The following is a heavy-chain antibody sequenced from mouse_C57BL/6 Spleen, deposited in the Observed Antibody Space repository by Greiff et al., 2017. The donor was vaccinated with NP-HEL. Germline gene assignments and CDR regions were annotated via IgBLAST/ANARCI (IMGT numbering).Heavy chain of an antibody. V-gene: IGHV1-50*01. J-gene: IGHJ1*03. Sequence: QVQLQQPGAELVKPGASVKLSCKASGYTFTSYWMQWVKQRPGQGLEWIGEIDPSDSYTNYNQKFKGKATLTVDTSSSTAYMQLSSLTSEDSAVYYCARWGTTEGGYFDVWGTGTTVTVSS. D-gene: IGHD1-1*01. CDR3: ARWGTTEGGYFDV. CDR2: IDPSDSYT. CDR1: GYTFTSYW.